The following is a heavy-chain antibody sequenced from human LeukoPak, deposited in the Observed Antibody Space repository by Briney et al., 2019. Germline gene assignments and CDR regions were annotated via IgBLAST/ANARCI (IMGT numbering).Heavy chain of an antibody. Sequence: SETLSLTCTVSGGSISSYYWSWIQQPPGKGLEWIGYIYYSGSTNYNPSLKSRVTISVDTSKNQFSLKLSSVTAADTAVYYCARDFRSYGDYYYGMDVWGQGTTVTVSS. CDR1: GGSISSYY. D-gene: IGHD3-16*01. CDR2: IYYSGST. CDR3: ARDFRSYGDYYYGMDV. J-gene: IGHJ6*02. V-gene: IGHV4-59*01.